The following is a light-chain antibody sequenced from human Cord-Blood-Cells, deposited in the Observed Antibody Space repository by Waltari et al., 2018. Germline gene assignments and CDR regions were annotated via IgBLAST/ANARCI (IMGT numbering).Light chain of an antibody. CDR1: SLRSYY. V-gene: IGLV3-19*01. Sequence: SSELTQDPAVSVALGQTVRITFQGYSLRSYYASWYQQKPGQAPVLVIYGKNNRPSGIPDRFSGSSSGNTASLTITGAQAEDEADYYCNSRDSSGNHVVFGGGTKLTVL. CDR2: GKN. J-gene: IGLJ2*01. CDR3: NSRDSSGNHVV.